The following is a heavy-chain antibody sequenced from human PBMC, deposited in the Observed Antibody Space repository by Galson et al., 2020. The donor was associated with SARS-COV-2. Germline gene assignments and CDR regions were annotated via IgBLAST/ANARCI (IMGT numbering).Heavy chain of an antibody. CDR2: IKGDGSET. CDR1: GFTFNDFW. J-gene: IGHJ4*02. CDR3: SREGWQGGY. Sequence: GRSLRLSCEVSGFTFNDFWMSWFRQAPGKGLEWVANIKGDGSETNYADFVKGRFSISRDNAANSLYLQMNSLRVEDSAVYYCSREGWQGGYWGQGTRVTVSS. V-gene: IGHV3-7*01. D-gene: IGHD6-19*01.